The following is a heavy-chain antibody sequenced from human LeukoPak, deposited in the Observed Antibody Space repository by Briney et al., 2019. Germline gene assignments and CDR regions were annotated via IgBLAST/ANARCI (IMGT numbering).Heavy chain of an antibody. CDR1: GDSVSSNSAA. CDR2: TYYRSKWYN. CDR3: ASLYSGSYYDYYGMDV. Sequence: SQTLSLTCAISGDSVSSNSAAWNWIRQSRSRGLEWLGRTYYRSKWYNDYAFSVRSRMTVTPDTSKNQFSLHLSSVTPEDTAVYYCASLYSGSYYDYYGMDVWGQGTTVTVSS. D-gene: IGHD1-26*01. V-gene: IGHV6-1*01. J-gene: IGHJ6*02.